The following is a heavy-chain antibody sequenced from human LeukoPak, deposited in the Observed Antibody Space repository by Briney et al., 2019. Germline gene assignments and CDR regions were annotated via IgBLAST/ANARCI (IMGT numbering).Heavy chain of an antibody. Sequence: VASVKVSCKASGGTFSSYAISWVRQAPGQGLGWMGGIIPIFGTANYAQKFQGRVTITTDESTSTAYMELSSLRSEDTAVYYSAISVTGAFDIWGQGTMVTVSS. CDR1: GGTFSSYA. CDR3: AISVTGAFDI. D-gene: IGHD3-10*01. V-gene: IGHV1-69*05. CDR2: IIPIFGTA. J-gene: IGHJ3*02.